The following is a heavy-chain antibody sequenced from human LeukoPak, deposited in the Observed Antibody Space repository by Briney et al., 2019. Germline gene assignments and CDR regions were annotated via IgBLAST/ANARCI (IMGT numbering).Heavy chain of an antibody. D-gene: IGHD2-15*01. CDR3: AKHSSGGTSNWFDP. CDR2: ISGSGGST. V-gene: IGHV3-23*01. CDR1: GFTFSSYA. J-gene: IGHJ5*02. Sequence: GGSLRLSCAASGFTFSSYAVSWVRQAPGKGLEWVSAISGSGGSTYYADSVKGRFTISRDNSKNTLYLQMNSLRAEDTAVYYCAKHSSGGTSNWFDPWGQGTLVTVSS.